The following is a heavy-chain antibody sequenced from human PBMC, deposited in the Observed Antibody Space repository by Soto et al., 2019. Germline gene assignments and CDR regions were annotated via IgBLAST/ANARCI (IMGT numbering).Heavy chain of an antibody. CDR3: ASDTTGSYSPYYYYYYMDV. D-gene: IGHD3-9*01. V-gene: IGHV1-69*02. CDR1: GGTFRSYT. CDR2: VIPIHGIA. Sequence: ASVKVSCNASGGTFRSYTISWVRQAPGQGLEWMGRVIPIHGIANYAQKFQGRVTITADKSTSTAYMELSSLRSEDTAVYYCASDTTGSYSPYYYYYYMDVWGKGTTVTVSS. J-gene: IGHJ6*03.